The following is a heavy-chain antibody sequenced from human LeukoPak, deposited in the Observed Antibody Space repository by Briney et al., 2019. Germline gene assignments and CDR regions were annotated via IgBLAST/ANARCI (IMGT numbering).Heavy chain of an antibody. D-gene: IGHD6-13*01. Sequence: PSETLSLTCTVSGGSISSDRYYWNWIRQPAGKGLEWIGRIYTSGSTNYNPSLKSRVTISVDTSKNQFSLKLSSLTAADTAVYSCARGLYSTKWYYDAFDIWGQGIMVTVSS. CDR2: IYTSGST. J-gene: IGHJ3*02. V-gene: IGHV4-61*02. CDR3: ARGLYSTKWYYDAFDI. CDR1: GGSISSDRYY.